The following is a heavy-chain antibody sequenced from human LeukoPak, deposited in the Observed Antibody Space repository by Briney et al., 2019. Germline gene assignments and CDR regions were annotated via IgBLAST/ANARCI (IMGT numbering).Heavy chain of an antibody. D-gene: IGHD6-13*01. CDR3: AGPDRGSSSYFAFDI. CDR1: GFTVSSNY. J-gene: IGHJ3*02. Sequence: PGGSLRLSCAASGFTVSSNYMSWVRQAPGKGLEWVSVIYSGGSTYYADSVKGRFTISRDNSKNTLYLQMNSLRAEDTAVYYCAGPDRGSSSYFAFDIWGQGTMVTVSS. V-gene: IGHV3-53*01. CDR2: IYSGGST.